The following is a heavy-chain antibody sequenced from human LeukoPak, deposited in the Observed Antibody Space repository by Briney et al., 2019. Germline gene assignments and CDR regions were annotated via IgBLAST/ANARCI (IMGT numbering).Heavy chain of an antibody. V-gene: IGHV3-74*01. D-gene: IGHD6-13*01. J-gene: IGHJ4*02. CDR3: ARDSLVAAAFDY. CDR2: INSDGSSI. Sequence: PGGSLRLSCAASGFTFSSYWMHWVRQAPGKGLVWVSRINSDGSSISYADSVKGRFTISRDNAKNTLYLQMNSLRAEDTAVYYCARDSLVAAAFDYWGQGTLVTVSS. CDR1: GFTFSSYW.